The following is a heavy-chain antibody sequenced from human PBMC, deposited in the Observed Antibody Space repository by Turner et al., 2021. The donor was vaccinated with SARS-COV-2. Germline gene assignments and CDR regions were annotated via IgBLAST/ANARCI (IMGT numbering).Heavy chain of an antibody. CDR1: GFTFSGSA. CDR2: IRSKANSYAT. Sequence: EVQLVEAGGGLVQPGGSLKLSCAASGFTFSGSAMHWVRQAFGKGLEWVGRIRSKANSYATAYAASVRGRFTISRDDSKNTAYVQMNSLKTEDTAVYYCTRPRLYDPYGMDVWGQGTTVTVSS. D-gene: IGHD3-3*01. V-gene: IGHV3-73*01. J-gene: IGHJ6*02. CDR3: TRPRLYDPYGMDV.